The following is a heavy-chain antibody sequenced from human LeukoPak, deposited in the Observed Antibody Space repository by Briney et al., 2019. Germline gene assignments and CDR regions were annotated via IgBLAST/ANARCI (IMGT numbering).Heavy chain of an antibody. D-gene: IGHD6-13*01. J-gene: IGHJ4*02. CDR3: TPGIAAYVVY. V-gene: IGHV3-15*01. CDR2: IKSKTDGGKI. Sequence: PGESLRVSCAASGFAFSNAWMSWVRQAPGKGLEWVGRIKSKTDGGKIDYAVPVKGRFTISRDDSKNTLYLQMNSLKTEDTAVYYCTPGIAAYVVYWGQGTLVTVSS. CDR1: GFAFSNAW.